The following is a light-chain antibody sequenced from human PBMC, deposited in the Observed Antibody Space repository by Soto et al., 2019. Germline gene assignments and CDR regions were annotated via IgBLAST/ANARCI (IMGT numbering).Light chain of an antibody. V-gene: IGKV1-27*01. Sequence: DIQLTQSPSSLSASVGDRVTITCRVSQGISSYLNWYRQKPGKVPKLLIYSASNLQSGVPSRFRGRGSGTVFTLTISSLQPEVVETFYGQRTYRAGGAPWTFGKGTKGNIK. J-gene: IGKJ1*01. CDR1: QGISSY. CDR3: QRTYRAGGAPWT. CDR2: SAS.